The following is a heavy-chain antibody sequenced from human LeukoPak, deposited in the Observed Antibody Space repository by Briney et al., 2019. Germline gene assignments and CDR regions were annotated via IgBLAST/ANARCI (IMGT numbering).Heavy chain of an antibody. CDR3: ARGHIRYYYGSGSYYNRNWFDP. D-gene: IGHD3-10*01. V-gene: IGHV4-34*01. Sequence: PSETLSLTCAVYGGSFSGYYWSWIRQPPGKGLEWIGEINHSGSTNYNPSLKSRVTISVDTSKNQFSLKLSSVTAADTAVYYCARGHIRYYYGSGSYYNRNWFDPWGQGTLVTVSS. J-gene: IGHJ5*02. CDR2: INHSGST. CDR1: GGSFSGYY.